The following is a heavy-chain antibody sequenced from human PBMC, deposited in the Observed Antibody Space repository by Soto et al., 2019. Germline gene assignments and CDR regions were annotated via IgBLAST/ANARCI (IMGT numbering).Heavy chain of an antibody. CDR2: IIPIFGTA. CDR3: ARGAVRDLAARLVY. Sequence: QVQLVQSGAAVKKPGSSVTVSCTASGCTFSSYAISWVRHAPGQGLEWMGGIIPIFGTANYAQKFQGRVTITADESTSTAYMELSSLRSEDTAVYYCARGAVRDLAARLVYWGQGTLVTVSS. D-gene: IGHD3-3*02. J-gene: IGHJ4*02. CDR1: GCTFSSYA. V-gene: IGHV1-69*01.